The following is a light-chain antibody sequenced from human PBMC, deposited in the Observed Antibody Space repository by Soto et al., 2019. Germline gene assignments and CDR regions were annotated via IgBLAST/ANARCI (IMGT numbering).Light chain of an antibody. CDR2: LEGSGSY. J-gene: IGLJ3*02. Sequence: QSVLTQSSSASASLGSSVKLTCTLSSGHSSYIIAWHQQQPGKAPRYLMKLEGSGSYNKGSGVPDRFSGSSSGADRYLTISNLQSEDEADYYCETWDSNTKLFGEGTKVTVL. CDR3: ETWDSNTKL. CDR1: SGHSSYI. V-gene: IGLV4-60*03.